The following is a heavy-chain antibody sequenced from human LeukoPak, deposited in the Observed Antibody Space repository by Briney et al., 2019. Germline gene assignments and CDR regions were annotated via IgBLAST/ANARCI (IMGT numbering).Heavy chain of an antibody. D-gene: IGHD6-13*01. J-gene: IGHJ4*02. CDR2: ISAYNGNT. V-gene: IGHV1-18*01. CDR1: GGTFSNYA. CDR3: TRTEFSSIAARLTHSRTGIAAAGYHFDY. Sequence: ASVKVSCKTSGGTFSNYAISWVRQAPGQGLEWMGWISAYNGNTNYAQKLQGRVTMTTDTSTSTAYMELRSLRSEDTAVYYCTRTEFSSIAARLTHSRTGIAAAGYHFDYWGQGTLVTVSS.